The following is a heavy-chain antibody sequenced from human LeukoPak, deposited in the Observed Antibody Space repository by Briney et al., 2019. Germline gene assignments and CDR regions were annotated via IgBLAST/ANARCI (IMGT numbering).Heavy chain of an antibody. J-gene: IGHJ4*02. CDR1: GGTFSSYS. V-gene: IGHV1-69*02. CDR2: IIPMLGIA. Sequence: AASVKVSCKAYGGTFSSYSITWVRQAPGQGLEWMGRIIPMLGIANYAQKFQGRVTITADKSTSTAYMELSSLRSEDTAVYYCARGENRYTNGWEIDYWGQGTLVTVSS. D-gene: IGHD6-19*01. CDR3: ARGENRYTNGWEIDY.